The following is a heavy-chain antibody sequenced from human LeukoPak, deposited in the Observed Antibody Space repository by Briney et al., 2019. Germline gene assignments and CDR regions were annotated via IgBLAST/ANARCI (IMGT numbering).Heavy chain of an antibody. CDR2: INSDGSST. CDR1: GFTFSSYW. V-gene: IGHV3-74*01. J-gene: IGHJ4*02. D-gene: IGHD3-10*01. CDR3: ARGSDSSGPGETNYFDY. Sequence: GGSLRLSCAASGFTFSSYWMHWVRQAPGKGLVWVSRINSDGSSTSYADSVKGRFTISRDNAKNTLYLQMNSLRAEDTAVYYCARGSDSSGPGETNYFDYWGQGTLVTVSS.